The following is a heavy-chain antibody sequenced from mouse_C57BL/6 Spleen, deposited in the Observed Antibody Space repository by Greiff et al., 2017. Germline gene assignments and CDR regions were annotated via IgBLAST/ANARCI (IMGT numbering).Heavy chain of an antibody. CDR2: IWSGGST. CDR3: AGYYGSSPYAMDY. Sequence: VQLQESGPGLVQPSQSLSIPCTVSGFSLTSYGVHWVRQSPGKGLEWLGVIWSGGSTDYNAAFISRLSISKDNSKSQVFFKMNSLQADDTAIYYCAGYYGSSPYAMDYWGQGTSVTVSS. J-gene: IGHJ4*01. D-gene: IGHD1-1*01. V-gene: IGHV2-2*01. CDR1: GFSLTSYG.